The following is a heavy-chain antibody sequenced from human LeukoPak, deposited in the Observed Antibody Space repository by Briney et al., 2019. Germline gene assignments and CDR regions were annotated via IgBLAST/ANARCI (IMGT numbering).Heavy chain of an antibody. CDR2: INHSGST. CDR3: ARSVPYCSSTSCYGGNWFDP. V-gene: IGHV4-34*01. Sequence: PSETLSLTCAVYGGSFSGYYWSWIRQPPGKGLELIGEINHSGSTNYNRSLKSRVTISVDTSKNQFSLKLSSVTAADTAVYYCARSVPYCSSTSCYGGNWFDPWGQGTLVTVSS. D-gene: IGHD2-2*01. J-gene: IGHJ5*02. CDR1: GGSFSGYY.